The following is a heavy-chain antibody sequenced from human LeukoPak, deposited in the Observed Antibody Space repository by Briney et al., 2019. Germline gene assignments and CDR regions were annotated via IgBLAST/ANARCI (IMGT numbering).Heavy chain of an antibody. D-gene: IGHD6-6*01. CDR2: ISSSGGST. Sequence: GGSLRLSCAASGFTFSTYAMSWVRQAPGKGLEWVSGISSSGGSTYYADSVKGRFTLSRDNSKNRLYLQMNSLRAEDTAVYYCVKAYSSSTDAFDVWGQGTMVTVSS. V-gene: IGHV3-23*01. CDR1: GFTFSTYA. J-gene: IGHJ3*01. CDR3: VKAYSSSTDAFDV.